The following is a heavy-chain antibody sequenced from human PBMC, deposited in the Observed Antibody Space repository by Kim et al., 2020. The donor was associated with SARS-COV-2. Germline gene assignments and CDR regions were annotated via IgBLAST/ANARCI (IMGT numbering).Heavy chain of an antibody. Sequence: DSVKGRFTISRDNSKNTLYLQMNSLRAEDTAVYYCAKAPVGASPAPAFDIWGQGTMVTVSS. CDR3: AKAPVGASPAPAFDI. D-gene: IGHD1-26*01. V-gene: IGHV3-23*01. J-gene: IGHJ3*02.